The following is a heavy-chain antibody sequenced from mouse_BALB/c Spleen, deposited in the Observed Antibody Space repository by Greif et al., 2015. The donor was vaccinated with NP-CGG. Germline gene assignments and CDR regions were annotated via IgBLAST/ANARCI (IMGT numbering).Heavy chain of an antibody. V-gene: IGHV1S22*01. J-gene: IGHJ4*01. CDR3: TRSYYYGSSYYAMDY. D-gene: IGHD1-1*01. CDR1: GYTLTSYW. CDR2: IYPGSGST. Sequence: LQQPGSELVRPGASVKLSCKASGYTLTSYWMHWVKQRHGQGLEWIGNIYPGSGSTNYDEKFKSKGTLTVDTSSSTAYMHLSSLTSEDSAVYYCTRSYYYGSSYYAMDYWGQGTSVTVSS.